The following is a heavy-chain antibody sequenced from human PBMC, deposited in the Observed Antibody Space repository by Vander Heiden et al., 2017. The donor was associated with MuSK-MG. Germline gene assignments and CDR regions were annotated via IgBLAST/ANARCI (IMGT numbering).Heavy chain of an antibody. J-gene: IGHJ1*01. CDR2: IYPGDSDT. CDR3: ARLGLEWLLGNFAE. D-gene: IGHD6-19*01. Sequence: KKPVDSLKISCKRSEYSVPSYWIGWVRQMPGKGLEWMGIIYPGDSDTRYSPSFQGQVTISADKSISTAYLQRTRLKATETPEYKRARLGLEWLLGNFAEWGQGVLVTVSS. CDR1: EYSVPSYW. V-gene: IGHV5-51*01.